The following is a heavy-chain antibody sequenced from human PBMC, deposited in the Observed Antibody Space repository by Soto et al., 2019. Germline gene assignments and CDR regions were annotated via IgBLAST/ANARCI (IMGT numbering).Heavy chain of an antibody. J-gene: IGHJ6*02. CDR2: ISSDGSTK. D-gene: IGHD3-16*01. CDR3: ARAVHFSVGSNASPQGRDV. Sequence: QVQVVESGGGVVQPGRSLRLSCAASGFTFSLYIMHWVRQAPGKGLEWVALISSDGSTKYYADSVKGRFTISRDNSKHTLYLQMSILRAEDTPVYDCARAVHFSVGSNASPQGRDVWGQGTTVTVSS. CDR1: GFTFSLYI. V-gene: IGHV3-30-3*01.